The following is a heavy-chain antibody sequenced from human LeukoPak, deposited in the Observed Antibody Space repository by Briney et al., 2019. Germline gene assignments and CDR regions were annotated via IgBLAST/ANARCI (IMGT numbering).Heavy chain of an antibody. CDR3: ARHDSSGPYNAFDI. CDR2: IYYGGNT. D-gene: IGHD3-22*01. J-gene: IGHJ3*02. Sequence: TSETLSLTCTVSGGSIRSSSYYWGWIRQPPGKGLEWIGSIYYGGNTYYNPSLKSRVTISADTSKNQFSLKLSSVTAADTAVYYCARHDSSGPYNAFDIWGQGTMVTVSS. V-gene: IGHV4-39*01. CDR1: GGSIRSSSYY.